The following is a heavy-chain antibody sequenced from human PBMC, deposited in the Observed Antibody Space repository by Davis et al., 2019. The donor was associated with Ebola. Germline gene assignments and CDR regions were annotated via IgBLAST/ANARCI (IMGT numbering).Heavy chain of an antibody. J-gene: IGHJ4*02. Sequence: SETLSLTCTVSGGSISSYYWSWVRQPPGRGLEWIGEINHSGSTMYNPSLKSRVTISVDTSKNQFSLKLTSVTAADTAVYYCASTVFGVVMRPYYFDYWGQGTLVTVSA. CDR3: ASTVFGVVMRPYYFDY. V-gene: IGHV4-34*01. CDR2: INHSGST. CDR1: GGSISSYY. D-gene: IGHD3-3*01.